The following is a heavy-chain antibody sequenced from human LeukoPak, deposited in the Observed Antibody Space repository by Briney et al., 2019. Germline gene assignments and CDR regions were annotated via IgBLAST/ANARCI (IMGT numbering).Heavy chain of an antibody. CDR1: GGSISRHF. CDR3: ARLLDNDSSGDPDTFDM. D-gene: IGHD3-22*01. Sequence: PSETLSLTCSVSGGSISRHFWSWIRQPPGKGLDWIAFIHYSGMTKYNPSLQSRVTISIDTSENNFSLKLTSVTAADPAVYYCARLLDNDSSGDPDTFDMWGQGTVVSVSS. CDR2: IHYSGMT. J-gene: IGHJ3*02. V-gene: IGHV4-59*11.